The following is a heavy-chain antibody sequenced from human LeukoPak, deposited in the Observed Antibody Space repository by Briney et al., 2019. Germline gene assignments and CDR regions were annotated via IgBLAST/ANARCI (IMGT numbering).Heavy chain of an antibody. CDR1: GYTFTGYY. J-gene: IGHJ4*02. Sequence: ASVKVSCKASGYTFTGYYMHWVRQAPGQGLEWMGWINPNSGGTNYAQKLQGRVTMTTDTSTSTAYMELRSLRSDDTAVYYCARNYCSSTSCYIDLFDYWGQGTLVTVSS. CDR3: ARNYCSSTSCYIDLFDY. V-gene: IGHV1-2*02. D-gene: IGHD2-2*02. CDR2: INPNSGGT.